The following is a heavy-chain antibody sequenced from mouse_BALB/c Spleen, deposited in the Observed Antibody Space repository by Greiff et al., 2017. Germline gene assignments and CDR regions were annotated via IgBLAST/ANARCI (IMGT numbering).Heavy chain of an antibody. J-gene: IGHJ3*01. D-gene: IGHD1-1*01. Sequence: DVKLVESGGGLVQPGGSLRLSCATSGFTFTDYYMSWVRQPPGKALEWLGFIRNKANGYTTEYSASVKGRFTISRDNSQSILYLQMNTLRAEDSATNYCARVIDYGSGYSAWFAYWGQGTLVTVSA. CDR3: ARVIDYGSGYSAWFAY. V-gene: IGHV7-3*02. CDR1: GFTFTDYY. CDR2: IRNKANGYTT.